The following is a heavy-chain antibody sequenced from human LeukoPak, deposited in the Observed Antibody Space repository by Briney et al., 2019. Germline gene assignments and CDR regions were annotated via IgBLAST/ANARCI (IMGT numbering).Heavy chain of an antibody. Sequence: PSQTLSLTCTVSVGSISRSSYYWGWIRQPPGKGLEWIGNIYYSGSTYYNPSLKSRVTISVDTSKNQFSLKLSSVTAADTAVYYCARLNYDFWSGLDYWGQGTLVTVS. CDR1: VGSISRSSYY. CDR2: IYYSGST. J-gene: IGHJ4*02. CDR3: ARLNYDFWSGLDY. V-gene: IGHV4-39*01. D-gene: IGHD3-3*01.